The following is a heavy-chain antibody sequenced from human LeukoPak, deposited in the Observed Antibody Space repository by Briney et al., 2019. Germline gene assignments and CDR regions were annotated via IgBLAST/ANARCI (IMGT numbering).Heavy chain of an antibody. J-gene: IGHJ4*02. Sequence: PGGSLRLSCAASGFTFSSYWMHWVRQAPGKGLVWVSRINSDGSSTSYADSVKGRFTISRDNAKNSLYLQMNSLRAEDTALYYCVKDSGTNYDSRGFLPHFDYWGQGTLVTVSS. CDR1: GFTFSSYW. CDR2: INSDGSST. D-gene: IGHD3-22*01. CDR3: VKDSGTNYDSRGFLPHFDY. V-gene: IGHV3-74*01.